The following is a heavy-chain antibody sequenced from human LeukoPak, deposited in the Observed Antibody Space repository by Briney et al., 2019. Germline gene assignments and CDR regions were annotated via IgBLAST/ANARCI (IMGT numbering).Heavy chain of an antibody. V-gene: IGHV4-30-2*02. CDR1: GGSISSGGYY. CDR3: ARWAPSSTTVTTSEAFDI. D-gene: IGHD4-11*01. Sequence: SETLSLTCTVSGGSISSGGYYWSWIRQPPGKGLEWIGYIYHSGSTYYNPSLKSRVTISVDRSKNQFSLKLSSVTAADTAVYYCARWAPSSTTVTTSEAFDIWGQGTMVTVSS. CDR2: IYHSGST. J-gene: IGHJ3*02.